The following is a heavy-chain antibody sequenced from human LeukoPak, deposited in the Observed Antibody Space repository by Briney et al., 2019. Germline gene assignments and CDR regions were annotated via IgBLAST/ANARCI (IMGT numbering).Heavy chain of an antibody. CDR1: GVSFSSSPYF. V-gene: IGHV4-39*07. Sequence: PSETLSLTCTVSGVSFSSSPYFWGWIRQPPGKGLEWIGSIFYSGSTYYNPSLKSRVTVSVDSSKSQFSLKMSSLTAADTAVYYCARDRYSSGSDPWGQGTLVTVSS. J-gene: IGHJ5*02. D-gene: IGHD6-19*01. CDR3: ARDRYSSGSDP. CDR2: IFYSGST.